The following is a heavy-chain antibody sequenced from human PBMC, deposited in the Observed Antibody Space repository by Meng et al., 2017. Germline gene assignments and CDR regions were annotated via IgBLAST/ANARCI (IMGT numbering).Heavy chain of an antibody. D-gene: IGHD1-26*01. V-gene: IGHV3-73*02. J-gene: IGHJ4*02. CDR1: GFTFSGSA. Sequence: EVQLVEAGGGFVQPGGSLKLSCAASGFTFSGSAMHWVRQASGKGPEWVGRIRSKANSYATAYAASVKGRFTISRDDSKNTAYLQMNSLKTEDTAVYYCTRHGVGGATPPFDYWGQGTLVTVSS. CDR3: TRHGVGGATPPFDY. CDR2: IRSKANSYAT.